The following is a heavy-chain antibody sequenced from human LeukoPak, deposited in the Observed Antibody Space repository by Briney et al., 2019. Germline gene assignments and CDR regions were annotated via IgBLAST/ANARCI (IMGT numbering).Heavy chain of an antibody. CDR2: ISGSGGSI. D-gene: IGHD2-15*01. Sequence: PGGSLRLSCAASGFTFSSYAMSWVRQAPGKGLEWVSVISGSGGSIYYADSVQGRFTISRDNSQNTLYLQMNSLSAEDTAVYFCAKETVVVRALDYWGQGALVTVSS. J-gene: IGHJ4*02. CDR3: AKETVVVRALDY. CDR1: GFTFSSYA. V-gene: IGHV3-23*01.